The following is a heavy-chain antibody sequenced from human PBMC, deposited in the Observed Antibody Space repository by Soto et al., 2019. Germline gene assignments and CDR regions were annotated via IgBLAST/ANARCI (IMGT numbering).Heavy chain of an antibody. Sequence: QVQLVQSGAEVKKPGASVKVSCKASGYTFTRYGITWVRQAPGQGLEWMGWINPYNGDTNYAQKLQARVPMPPGTSTSTAYMELRRLRSDDTAVYYCSIDIKSGWLGPSAGFDIWGQGPMVTVS. CDR1: GYTFTRYG. J-gene: IGHJ3*02. CDR2: INPYNGDT. D-gene: IGHD6-25*01. V-gene: IGHV1-18*01. CDR3: SIDIKSGWLGPSAGFDI.